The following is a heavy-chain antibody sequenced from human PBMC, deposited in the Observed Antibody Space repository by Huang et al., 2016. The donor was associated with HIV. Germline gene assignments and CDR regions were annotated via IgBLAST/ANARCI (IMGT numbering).Heavy chain of an antibody. CDR1: GFTFSDHY. J-gene: IGHJ3*02. CDR3: VTSLLYNATPNACDI. CDR2: TKNKARSYTT. D-gene: IGHD2-2*02. Sequence: EVLLVESGGGLVQPGGSLRLSCATSGFTFSDHYMDWVRQAPGKVLEWIGRTKNKARSYTTEYAASVKGRFTISRDESTNSLYLQMNSLKIEDTAVYYGVTSLLYNATPNACDIWGQGTMVTVSS. V-gene: IGHV3-72*01.